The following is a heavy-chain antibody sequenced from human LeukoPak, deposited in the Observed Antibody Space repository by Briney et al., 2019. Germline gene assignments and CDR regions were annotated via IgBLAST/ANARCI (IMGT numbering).Heavy chain of an antibody. CDR2: ITASGANT. J-gene: IGHJ4*02. CDR1: GFTFSSYE. D-gene: IGHD2-15*01. Sequence: GSLRLSCAASGFTFSSYEMNWVRQAPGKGLEWVSAITASGANTYYADSVKGRFTISRDNTKNTLYLQMNSLRAEDTAVYYCARRYCSGGSCYYGYWGQGTLVTVSS. CDR3: ARRYCSGGSCYYGY. V-gene: IGHV3-23*01.